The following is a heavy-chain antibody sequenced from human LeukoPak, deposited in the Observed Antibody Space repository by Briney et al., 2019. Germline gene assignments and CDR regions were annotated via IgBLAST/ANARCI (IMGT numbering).Heavy chain of an antibody. D-gene: IGHD6-19*01. CDR2: INPNSGGT. J-gene: IGHJ4*02. V-gene: IGHV1-2*06. CDR1: GYTFTDYY. Sequence: ASVKVSCKASGYTFTDYYMHWVRQAPGQGLEWMGRINPNSGGTNYAQKFQGRVTMTRDTSISTAYMELSRLRSDDTAVYYCARDLGAVAGYDDWGQGTLVTVSS. CDR3: ARDLGAVAGYDD.